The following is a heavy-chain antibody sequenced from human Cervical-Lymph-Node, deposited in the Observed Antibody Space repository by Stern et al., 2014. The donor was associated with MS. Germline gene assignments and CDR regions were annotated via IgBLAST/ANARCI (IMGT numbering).Heavy chain of an antibody. CDR1: GYTFTSYY. V-gene: IGHV1-46*03. CDR2: INPSGGST. D-gene: IGHD4-17*01. J-gene: IGHJ5*02. CDR3: ARDGYDYGDYFSNWFDP. Sequence: QVHLVESGAEVKKPGASVKVSCKASGYTFTSYYMHCVRQAPGQGLEWMGIINPSGGSTSYAQKFQGRVTMTRDTSTSTVYMELSSLRSEDTAVYYCARDGYDYGDYFSNWFDPWGQGTLVTVSS.